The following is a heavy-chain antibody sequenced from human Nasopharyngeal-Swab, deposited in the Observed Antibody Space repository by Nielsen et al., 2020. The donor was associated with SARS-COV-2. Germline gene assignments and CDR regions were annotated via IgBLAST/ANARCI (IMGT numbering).Heavy chain of an antibody. J-gene: IGHJ6*03. V-gene: IGHV1-8*02. CDR1: GYTFTSYA. CDR2: MNPNSGNT. CDR3: ARGVGARVIVVVISVYYYYMDV. Sequence: ASVKVSCKASGYTFTSYAMHWVRQAPGQGLEWMGWMNPNSGNTGYAQKFQGRVTMTRNTSISTAYMKLSSLRSEDTAVYYCARGVGARVIVVVISVYYYYMDVWGKGTTVTVSS. D-gene: IGHD3-22*01.